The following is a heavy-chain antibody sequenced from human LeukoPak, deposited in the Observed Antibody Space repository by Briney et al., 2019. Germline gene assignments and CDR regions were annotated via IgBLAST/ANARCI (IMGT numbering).Heavy chain of an antibody. CDR2: ISAYNGNT. CDR1: GYTFTSYG. D-gene: IGHD6-19*01. Sequence: ASVKVSCKASGYTFTSYGISWVRQAPGQGLGWMGWISAYNGNTNYAQKLQGRVTMTTDTSTSTAYMELRSLRSDDTAVYYCAREVTDLNTSWLVLDAYYFDYWGQGTLVTVSS. V-gene: IGHV1-18*01. CDR3: AREVTDLNTSWLVLDAYYFDY. J-gene: IGHJ4*02.